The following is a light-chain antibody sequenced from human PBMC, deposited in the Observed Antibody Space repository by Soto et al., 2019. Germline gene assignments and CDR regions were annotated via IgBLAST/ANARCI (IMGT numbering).Light chain of an antibody. V-gene: IGKV1-39*01. Sequence: DIPMTQSPSSLSASVGDRVTITCRASQSISSYLNWYQQKPGKAPKLPIYAASSLQSGVPSGFSGSGSVKDFTLPISSLQPEDFASYSCHQSYSTPVTFGPGTKVDIK. CDR2: AAS. J-gene: IGKJ3*01. CDR1: QSISSY. CDR3: HQSYSTPVT.